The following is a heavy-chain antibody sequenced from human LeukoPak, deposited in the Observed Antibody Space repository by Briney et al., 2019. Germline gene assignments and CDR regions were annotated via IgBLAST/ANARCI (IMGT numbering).Heavy chain of an antibody. D-gene: IGHD6-19*01. CDR3: ARGYSSDWSWDY. CDR2: IYYSGST. Sequence: SETLSLTCTVSGGSISSGGYYWSWIRQHPGKGLEWIGYIYYSGSTYYNPSLKSRVTISVDTSKNQFSLKLSSVTAADTAVYYCARGYSSDWSWDYWGQGTLVTVSS. V-gene: IGHV4-31*03. J-gene: IGHJ4*02. CDR1: GGSISSGGYY.